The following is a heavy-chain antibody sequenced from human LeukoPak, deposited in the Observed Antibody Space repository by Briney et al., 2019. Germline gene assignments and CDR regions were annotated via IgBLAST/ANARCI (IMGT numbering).Heavy chain of an antibody. D-gene: IGHD3-10*01. CDR1: GGSFSGYY. Sequence: PSETLSLTCAVYGGSFSGYYWSWIRQPPGKGLEWIGEINHSGSTNCNPSLKSRVTISVDTSKNQFSLKLSSVTAADTAVYYCARVRYYDSGSYYPTIDYWGQGTLVTVSS. CDR3: ARVRYYDSGSYYPTIDY. CDR2: INHSGST. V-gene: IGHV4-34*01. J-gene: IGHJ4*02.